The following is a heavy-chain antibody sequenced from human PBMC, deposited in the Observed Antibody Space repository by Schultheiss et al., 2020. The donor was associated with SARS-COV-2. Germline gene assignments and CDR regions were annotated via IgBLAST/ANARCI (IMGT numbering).Heavy chain of an antibody. J-gene: IGHJ6*03. V-gene: IGHV5-51*01. CDR3: ARLLNYDFYMDV. D-gene: IGHD2/OR15-2a*01. Sequence: GESLKISCKVSGDSFTSEWIGWVRQMPGKGLEWMGIIYPDDSDTRYNPSFEGQVTMSVEKSISTAFLQWSSLKASDTAMYFCARLLNYDFYMDVWGKGTTVTVSS. CDR2: IYPDDSDT. CDR1: GDSFTSEW.